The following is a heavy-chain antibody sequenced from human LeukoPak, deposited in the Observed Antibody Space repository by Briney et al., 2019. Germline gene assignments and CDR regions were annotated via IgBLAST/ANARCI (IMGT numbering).Heavy chain of an antibody. CDR1: GGSISSYY. D-gene: IGHD3-10*01. V-gene: IGHV4-59*08. J-gene: IGHJ4*02. Sequence: SETLSLTCTVSGGSISSYYWSWIRQPPGKGLEWIWYIYYSGSTNYNPSLKSRVTISVDTSKNQLSLKLSSVTAADTAVYYCARHPRITMVRGAFDYWGQGTLVTVSS. CDR2: IYYSGST. CDR3: ARHPRITMVRGAFDY.